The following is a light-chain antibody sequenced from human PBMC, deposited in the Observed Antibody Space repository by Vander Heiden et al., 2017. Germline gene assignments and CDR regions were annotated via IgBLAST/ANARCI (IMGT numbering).Light chain of an antibody. CDR3: QQYFSTLT. Sequence: DIVLAQSPDSLTLSLGERATINCKSSQSVLDRANNRNYLAWYQQKPGQPPKLFIYWASTRESGVPDRFSGSGSGTDFTLTISSLQAEDVALYYCQQYFSTLTFGGGTKVQIK. CDR1: QSVLDRANNRNY. CDR2: WAS. J-gene: IGKJ4*01. V-gene: IGKV4-1*01.